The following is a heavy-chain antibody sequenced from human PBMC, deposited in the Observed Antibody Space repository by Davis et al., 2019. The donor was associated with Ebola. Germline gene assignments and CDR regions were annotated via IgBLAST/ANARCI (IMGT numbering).Heavy chain of an antibody. V-gene: IGHV1-46*03. D-gene: IGHD6-19*01. Sequence: AASVKVSCKASGYTFTSYYMHWVRQAPGQGLEWMGIINPSSGSTSYAQKFQGRVTMTRDTSTSTVYMELSSLRSEDTAVYYCAGDIAVAGLDYWGQGTLVTVSS. CDR1: GYTFTSYY. J-gene: IGHJ4*02. CDR2: INPSSGST. CDR3: AGDIAVAGLDY.